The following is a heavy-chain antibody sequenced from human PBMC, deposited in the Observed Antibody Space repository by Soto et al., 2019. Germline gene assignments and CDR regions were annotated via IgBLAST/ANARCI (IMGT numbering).Heavy chain of an antibody. CDR3: ASRYCSGGSCYSPVWYFDL. J-gene: IGHJ2*01. D-gene: IGHD2-15*01. Sequence: GGALRLSCAASGFTFSSYSMNWVRQAPGKGLEWVSSISSSSSYIYYADSVKGRFTISRDNAKNSLYLQMNSLRAEDTAVYYSASRYCSGGSCYSPVWYFDLWGRGTLVTVSS. CDR2: ISSSSSYI. V-gene: IGHV3-21*01. CDR1: GFTFSSYS.